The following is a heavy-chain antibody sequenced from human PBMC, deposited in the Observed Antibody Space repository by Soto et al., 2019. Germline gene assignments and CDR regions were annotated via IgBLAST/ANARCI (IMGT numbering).Heavy chain of an antibody. Sequence: PGESLKISCKGSGYSFTSYWISWVRQMPGKGLEWMGRIDPSDSYTNYSPSFQGHVTISADKSISTAYLQWSSLKASDTAMYYCARHFTDIVDHYNIYYYGMDVWGQGTTVTVSS. V-gene: IGHV5-10-1*01. CDR2: IDPSDSYT. CDR1: GYSFTSYW. D-gene: IGHD2-15*01. J-gene: IGHJ6*02. CDR3: ARHFTDIVDHYNIYYYGMDV.